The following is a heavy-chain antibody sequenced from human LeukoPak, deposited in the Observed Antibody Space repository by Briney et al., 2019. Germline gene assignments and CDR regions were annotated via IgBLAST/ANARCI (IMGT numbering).Heavy chain of an antibody. CDR1: GFTFSSYG. J-gene: IGHJ5*02. D-gene: IGHD5-12*01. Sequence: GGSLRLSCAASGFTFSSYGMHWVRQAPGTGLVWVSRIHPDGSITTYADSVKGRFTISRDNAKNTLYLQMSSLRAEDTAVYYCAPQQTYSPYNWFDPWGQGTQVTVSS. CDR3: APQQTYSPYNWFDP. CDR2: IHPDGSIT. V-gene: IGHV3-74*03.